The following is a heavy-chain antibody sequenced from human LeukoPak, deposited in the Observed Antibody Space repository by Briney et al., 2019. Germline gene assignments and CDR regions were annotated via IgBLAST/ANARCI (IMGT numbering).Heavy chain of an antibody. V-gene: IGHV3-21*05. D-gene: IGHD6-13*01. CDR1: GFSFRRYA. CDR3: ARDTFEPLVIDF. J-gene: IGHJ4*02. CDR2: VNAESTDI. Sequence: PGGSLRLSCAASGFSFRRYAMNWVRQVPGKGLEWVAYVNAESTDILYADSVRGRFTISRDNAKNSLYLQMNSLRAEDRGVYYCARDTFEPLVIDFWGQGTLVTVSS.